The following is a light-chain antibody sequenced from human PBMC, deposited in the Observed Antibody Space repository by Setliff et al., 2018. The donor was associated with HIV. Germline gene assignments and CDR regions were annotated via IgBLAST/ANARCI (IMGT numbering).Light chain of an antibody. CDR3: QHYNNHPLI. J-gene: IGKJ4*01. Sequence: EIMMTQSPATLSVSPGERATLSCRASQSVSSNLAWYQQKFGQAPRLLIYGASTRATGIPVRFSGGGSGTEFTLTISSLQSEDSAVYYCQHYNNHPLIVGGGTKVDIK. V-gene: IGKV3D-15*01. CDR2: GAS. CDR1: QSVSSN.